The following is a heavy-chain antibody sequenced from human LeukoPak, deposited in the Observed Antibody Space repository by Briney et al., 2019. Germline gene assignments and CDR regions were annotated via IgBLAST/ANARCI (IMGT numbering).Heavy chain of an antibody. CDR1: GGSISSSNW. D-gene: IGHD3-10*01. CDR3: ASRMGSGSYTFDY. Sequence: MSSGTLSLTCAVSGGSISSSNWWSWVRQPPGKGXXXIGEIYHSGSTNYNPSLKSRVTISVDKSKNLFSLKLSSVTAADTAVYYCASRMGSGSYTFDYWGQGTLVTVSS. CDR2: IYHSGST. V-gene: IGHV4-4*02. J-gene: IGHJ4*02.